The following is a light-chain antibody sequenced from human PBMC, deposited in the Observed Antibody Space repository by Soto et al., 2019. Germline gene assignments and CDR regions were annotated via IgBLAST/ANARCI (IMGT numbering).Light chain of an antibody. V-gene: IGKV1-39*01. J-gene: IGKJ4*01. CDR2: AAS. CDR3: QQSYSTPLP. CDR1: QSISSY. Sequence: DIRVTQSPSSLSASVGDRVTTTCRASQSISSYLNWYQQKPGKAPKLLIYAASSLQSGVPSRFSGSGSGTDFTLTISSLQPEDFATYYCQQSYSTPLPFGGGTKVDIK.